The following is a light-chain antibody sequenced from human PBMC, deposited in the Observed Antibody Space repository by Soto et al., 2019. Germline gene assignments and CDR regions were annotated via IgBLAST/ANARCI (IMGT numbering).Light chain of an antibody. CDR3: QQYNSSPPDFT. V-gene: IGKV3-20*01. Sequence: EIVLTQSPGTMSVSPGDRVTLSCRASQSISSSYLAWYQQIPGQAPRLIIFGASYRATDIPDRFSGSGSGTDFTLNISNLEPVDFAVYYCQQYNSSPPDFTFGTGTKVDSK. CDR2: GAS. CDR1: QSISSSY. J-gene: IGKJ3*01.